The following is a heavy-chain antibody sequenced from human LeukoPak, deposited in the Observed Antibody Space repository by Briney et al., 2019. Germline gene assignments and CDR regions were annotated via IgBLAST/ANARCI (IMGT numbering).Heavy chain of an antibody. J-gene: IGHJ4*02. V-gene: IGHV3-23*01. Sequence: GGSLRLSCAASGFTFSSYAMSWVRQAPGKGLEWVSAISGNGGSTYYADSVKGRFTISRDNSKNTLYLQMNSLRAEDTAVYYCAKVGYCSSTSCYRRGTYYFDYWGQGTLVTVSS. D-gene: IGHD2-2*01. CDR2: ISGNGGST. CDR1: GFTFSSYA. CDR3: AKVGYCSSTSCYRRGTYYFDY.